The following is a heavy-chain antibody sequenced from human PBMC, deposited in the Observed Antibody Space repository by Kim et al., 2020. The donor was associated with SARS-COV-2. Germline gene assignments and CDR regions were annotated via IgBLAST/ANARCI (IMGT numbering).Heavy chain of an antibody. J-gene: IGHJ6*02. CDR3: ARGGGGLGSGSYYSTQALYYYYYGMDV. D-gene: IGHD3-10*01. CDR1: GGSFSGYY. V-gene: IGHV4-34*01. CDR2: INHSGST. Sequence: SETLSLTCAVYGGSFSGYYWSWIRQPPGKGLEWIGEINHSGSTNYNPSLKSRVTISVDTSKNQFSLKLSSVTAADTAVYYCARGGGGLGSGSYYSTQALYYYYYGMDVWGQGTTVTVSS.